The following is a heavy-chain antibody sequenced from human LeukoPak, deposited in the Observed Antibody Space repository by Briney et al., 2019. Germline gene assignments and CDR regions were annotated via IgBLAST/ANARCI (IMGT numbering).Heavy chain of an antibody. V-gene: IGHV4-34*01. CDR1: GGSFSGYH. CDR2: INHSGST. J-gene: IGHJ4*02. CDR3: ATGGDGDFDY. D-gene: IGHD3-16*01. Sequence: PSETLSLTCAVYGGSFSGYHWSWIGQPPGKGLEWIGEINHSGSTNYNPSLKSRVTISVDTSKNQFSLKLSSVTAADTAVYYCATGGDGDFDYWGQGTLVTVSS.